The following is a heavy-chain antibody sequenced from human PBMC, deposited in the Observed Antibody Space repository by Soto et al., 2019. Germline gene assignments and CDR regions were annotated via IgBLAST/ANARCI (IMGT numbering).Heavy chain of an antibody. V-gene: IGHV1-18*01. J-gene: IGHJ4*02. CDR2: ISVYNGNT. Sequence: QVQLVQSGAEVKKPGASVKVSCKASGYTFNSYGISWVRQAPGQGLEWMGWISVYNGNTNYAQKVQGRDTMTTDTSTRTAYMELRSLRSDDTAVYYCARDGRNGGYFDYWGQGTVVTVSS. CDR1: GYTFNSYG. D-gene: IGHD2-8*01. CDR3: ARDGRNGGYFDY.